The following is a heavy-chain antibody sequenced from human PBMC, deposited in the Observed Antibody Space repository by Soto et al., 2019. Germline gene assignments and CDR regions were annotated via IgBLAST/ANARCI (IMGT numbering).Heavy chain of an antibody. Sequence: EVQLVESGGRLVQPGRSLRLSCVGTGLNFDDFVMHWVRQAPGKGLEWVSGITWNSRVLAYADSVKGRFTISRDNARNSLYLQMDSLRDEDTALYYCAKGRYDFWSTYYFDSWGQGTLVTVSS. CDR2: ITWNSRVL. CDR1: GLNFDDFV. J-gene: IGHJ4*02. CDR3: AKGRYDFWSTYYFDS. D-gene: IGHD3-3*01. V-gene: IGHV3-9*01.